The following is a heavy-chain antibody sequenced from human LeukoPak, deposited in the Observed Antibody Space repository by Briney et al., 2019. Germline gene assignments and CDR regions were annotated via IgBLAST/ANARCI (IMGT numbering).Heavy chain of an antibody. D-gene: IGHD3-22*01. J-gene: IGHJ4*02. V-gene: IGHV3-23*01. CDR1: GFTFSSYA. CDR3: AKVGDYYETSEIDY. Sequence: GGSLRLSCAASGFTFSSYAMSWVRQAPGKGLEWVSAISGSGGSTYYADSVKGRFTISRDNSKNTLYLQMNSLRAEDTAVHYCAKVGDYYETSEIDYWGQGTLVTVSS. CDR2: ISGSGGST.